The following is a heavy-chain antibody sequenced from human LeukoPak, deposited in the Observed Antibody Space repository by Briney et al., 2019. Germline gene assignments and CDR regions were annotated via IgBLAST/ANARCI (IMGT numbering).Heavy chain of an antibody. V-gene: IGHV1-46*01. CDR2: INPSGGST. CDR1: GYTFTSYY. CDR3: ASSVVVASPDDY. J-gene: IGHJ4*02. Sequence: ASVTVSCKASGYTFTSYYMHWVRQAPGQGLEWMGLINPSGGSTSYAQKFQGRVTMTRDMSTSTVYMELSSLRSEDTAVYYCASSVVVASPDDYWGQGTLVTVSS. D-gene: IGHD2-15*01.